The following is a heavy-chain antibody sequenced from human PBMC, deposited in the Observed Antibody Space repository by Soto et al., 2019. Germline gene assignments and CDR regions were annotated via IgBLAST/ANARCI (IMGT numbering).Heavy chain of an antibody. CDR2: IKQDGSEK. CDR3: ARSIAARQMHYYMDV. Sequence: GGSLRLSCAASGFTFSSYWMSWVRQAPGKGLEWVANIKQDGSEKYYVDSVKGRFTISRDNAKNSLYLQMNSLRAEDTAVYYCARSIAARQMHYYMDVWGKGTTVTVSS. V-gene: IGHV3-7*01. D-gene: IGHD6-6*01. J-gene: IGHJ6*03. CDR1: GFTFSSYW.